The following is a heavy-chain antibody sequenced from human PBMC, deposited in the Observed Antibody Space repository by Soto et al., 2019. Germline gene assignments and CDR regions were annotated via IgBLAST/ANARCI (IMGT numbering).Heavy chain of an antibody. CDR1: GFTFSSYA. D-gene: IGHD2-15*01. J-gene: IGHJ6*03. CDR3: AKRGYCSGGSCYSEDYYYYYMDV. V-gene: IGHV3-23*01. Sequence: GGSLRLSCAASGFTFSSYAMSWVHQAPGKGLEWVSAISGSGGSTYYADSVKGRFTISRDNSKNTLYLQMNSLRAEDTAVYYCAKRGYCSGGSCYSEDYYYYYMDVWGKGTTVTVSS. CDR2: ISGSGGST.